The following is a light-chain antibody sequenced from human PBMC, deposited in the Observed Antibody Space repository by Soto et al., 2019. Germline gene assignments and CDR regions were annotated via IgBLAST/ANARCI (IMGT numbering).Light chain of an antibody. J-gene: IGKJ1*01. CDR3: QEYGGSPRT. V-gene: IGKV3-20*01. Sequence: EILLTQSPGTLSLSPGERATLSCRASQSINNNYLAWYQQKRGQAPRLLIYGASSRATGIPDRFSGSGSGTDFTLTISRLEPEDFAVYYCQEYGGSPRTFGQGTKVEIK. CDR2: GAS. CDR1: QSINNNY.